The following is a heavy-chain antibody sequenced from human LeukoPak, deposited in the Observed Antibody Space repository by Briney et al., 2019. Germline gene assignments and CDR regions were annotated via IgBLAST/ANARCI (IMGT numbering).Heavy chain of an antibody. D-gene: IGHD3-22*01. V-gene: IGHV4-39*07. CDR1: GGSISSSSYY. J-gene: IGHJ4*02. Sequence: PSETLSLTCTVSGGSISSSSYYWGWIRQPPGKGLEWIGTIFYSGSTNYNPSLKSRVTMSVDTSKNQFSLKLSSVTAADTAVYYCASDTYYYDSSGPKYDYWGQGTLVTVSS. CDR2: IFYSGST. CDR3: ASDTYYYDSSGPKYDY.